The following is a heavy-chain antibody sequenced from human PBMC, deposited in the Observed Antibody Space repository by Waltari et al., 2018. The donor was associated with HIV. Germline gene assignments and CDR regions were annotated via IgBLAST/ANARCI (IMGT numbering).Heavy chain of an antibody. CDR2: INPNRGGT. J-gene: IGHJ4*02. D-gene: IGHD4-17*01. V-gene: IGHV1-2*02. Sequence: QVQLVQSGAEVKKPGASVKVSCKASGYTFTGYYMHWVRQATGQGLEWMGWINPNRGGTNYAQKFQGRGTMTRDTSISTAYMELTRLRSDDTAVYYCAREPSLTTAYDYWGQGTLVTVSS. CDR1: GYTFTGYY. CDR3: AREPSLTTAYDY.